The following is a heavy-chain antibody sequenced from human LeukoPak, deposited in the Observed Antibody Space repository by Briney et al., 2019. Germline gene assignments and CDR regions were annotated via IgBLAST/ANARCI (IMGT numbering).Heavy chain of an antibody. CDR3: TRVVSGWFDP. CDR1: ESTFGDYA. D-gene: IGHD6-25*01. V-gene: IGHV3-49*04. CDR2: IRRKAYGGTT. J-gene: IGHJ5*02. Sequence: GGSLRLSCTASESTFGDYAMGWVRQAPGKGLEWVSFIRRKAYGGTTEYAASVKGRFTISRDDSKSIAYLQMNSLKTEDTAVYYCTRVVSGWFDPWGQGTLVTVSS.